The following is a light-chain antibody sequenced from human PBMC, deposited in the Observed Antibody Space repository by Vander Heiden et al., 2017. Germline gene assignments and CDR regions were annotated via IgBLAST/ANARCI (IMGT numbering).Light chain of an antibody. Sequence: EIVLTQSPATLSVSLAERATLSCRDSQSVSSNLAWYQQKPGQAPRLLIYGASTRATGIPARFSGSGSGTECTLTISSLQSEDFAVYYCQQYNNWPYTFGQGTKLEIK. CDR2: GAS. J-gene: IGKJ2*01. CDR3: QQYNNWPYT. CDR1: QSVSSN. V-gene: IGKV3-15*01.